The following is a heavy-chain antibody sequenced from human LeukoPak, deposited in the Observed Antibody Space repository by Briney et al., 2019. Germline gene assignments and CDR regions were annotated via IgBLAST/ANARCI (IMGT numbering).Heavy chain of an antibody. J-gene: IGHJ4*02. D-gene: IGHD3-16*01. CDR2: IVPFRDII. CDR3: ARGPYDGTYYFHY. CDR1: GGTFGSDA. V-gene: IGHV1-69*04. Sequence: ASLKVFCKVSGGTFGSDAITWVRQAPGQGLECVGRIVPFRDIINYPQKFRGRVTVTADKSTTTAYLEVSSLTSDDTAVYYRARGPYDGTYYFHYWGQGTLVTVSS.